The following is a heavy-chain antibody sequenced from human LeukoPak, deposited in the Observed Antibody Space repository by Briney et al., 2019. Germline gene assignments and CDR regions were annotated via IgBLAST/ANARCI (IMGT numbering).Heavy chain of an antibody. CDR2: IYSGGTT. J-gene: IGHJ4*02. Sequence: GGSLRLSCAASGFTVSSNYMNWVRQAPGQGLEWVSIIYSGGTTYYADSVKGRFTISRDNSKNTLYLQMNSLRAEDTAVYYCAREETTVTLGDYWGQGTLVTVSS. V-gene: IGHV3-53*05. D-gene: IGHD4-11*01. CDR1: GFTVSSNY. CDR3: AREETTVTLGDY.